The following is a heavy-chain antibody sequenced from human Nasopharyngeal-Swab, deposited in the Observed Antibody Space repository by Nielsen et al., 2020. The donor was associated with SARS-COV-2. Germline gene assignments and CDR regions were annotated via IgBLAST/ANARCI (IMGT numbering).Heavy chain of an antibody. J-gene: IGHJ3*02. V-gene: IGHV3-7*03. CDR1: GFTFSSYW. CDR2: IKQDGSEK. CDR3: AHHDAVGATVAFDI. Sequence: GGSLRLSCAASGFTFSSYWMSWARQAPGKGLEWVANIKQDGSEKYYVDSVKGRFTISRDNAKNSLYLQMNSLRAEDTAVYYCAHHDAVGATVAFDIWGQGTMVTVSS. D-gene: IGHD1-26*01.